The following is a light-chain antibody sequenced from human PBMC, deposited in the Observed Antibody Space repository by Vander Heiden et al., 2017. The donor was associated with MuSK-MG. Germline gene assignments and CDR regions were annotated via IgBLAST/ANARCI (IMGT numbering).Light chain of an antibody. J-gene: IGKJ2*03. CDR2: KAS. Sequence: DIQMTQSPSTLSASVGDRVTITCRASQRISGWLAWYQQKPGKAPKVLIYKASSLESAVPSRLRGTGSGTEFTLTVMILHPDHTATYYCQRDYNYGYSFGQ. CDR1: QRISGW. CDR3: QRDYNYGYS. V-gene: IGKV1-5*03.